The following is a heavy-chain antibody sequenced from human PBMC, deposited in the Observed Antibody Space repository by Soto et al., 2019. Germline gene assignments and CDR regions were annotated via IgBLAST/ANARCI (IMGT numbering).Heavy chain of an antibody. Sequence: SVKVSCKASGGTFSSYAISWVRQAPGQGLEWMGGIIPIFGTANYAQKFQGRVTITADESTSTAYMELSSLRSEDTAVYYCADSSGRTDNWFDPWGQGTLVTVSS. V-gene: IGHV1-69*13. CDR3: ADSSGRTDNWFDP. CDR2: IIPIFGTA. J-gene: IGHJ5*02. CDR1: GGTFSSYA. D-gene: IGHD3-22*01.